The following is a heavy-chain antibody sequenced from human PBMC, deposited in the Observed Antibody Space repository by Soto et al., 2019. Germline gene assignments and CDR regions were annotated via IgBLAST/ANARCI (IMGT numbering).Heavy chain of an antibody. V-gene: IGHV1-18*01. J-gene: IGHJ6*03. Sequence: GASVKVSCKASGYTFTSYGISWVRQAPGQGLEWMGWISAYNGNTNYAQKLQGRVTMTTDTSTSTAYMELRSLRSDDTAVYYCARDGSFLEWSSRYYYYIDVWGKGTTDTGSS. CDR3: ARDGSFLEWSSRYYYYIDV. CDR2: ISAYNGNT. D-gene: IGHD3-3*01. CDR1: GYTFTSYG.